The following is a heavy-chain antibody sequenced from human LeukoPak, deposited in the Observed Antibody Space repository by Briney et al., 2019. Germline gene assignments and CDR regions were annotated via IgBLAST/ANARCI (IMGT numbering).Heavy chain of an antibody. CDR3: ARAGDYGAYGRVGDAFDI. J-gene: IGHJ3*02. CDR2: IKSKTDGGTT. Sequence: PGGSLRLSCAASGFTFSNAWMSWVRQAPGKGLEWVGRIKSKTDGGTTDYAAPVKGRFTISRDDSKNTLYLQMNSLKTEDTAVYYCARAGDYGAYGRVGDAFDIWGQGTMVTVSS. V-gene: IGHV3-15*01. CDR1: GFTFSNAW. D-gene: IGHD4-17*01.